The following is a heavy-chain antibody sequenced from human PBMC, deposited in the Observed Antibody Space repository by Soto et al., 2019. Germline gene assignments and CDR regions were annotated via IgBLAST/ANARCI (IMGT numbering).Heavy chain of an antibody. D-gene: IGHD3-10*01. J-gene: IGHJ6*02. V-gene: IGHV1-8*01. Sequence: ASVKVSGKASGYTFTSYEITWVGQATGQRREWMGWMNPTSGNTGYAQKFQGRVTMTRNTSISTAYMELSSLRSEDTAVYYCARGGALLGGMYVWGQGTTVTVSS. CDR3: ARGGALLGGMYV. CDR1: GYTFTSYE. CDR2: MNPTSGNT.